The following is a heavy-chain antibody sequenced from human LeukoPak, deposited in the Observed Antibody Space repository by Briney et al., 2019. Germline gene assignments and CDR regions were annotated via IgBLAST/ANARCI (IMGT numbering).Heavy chain of an antibody. CDR2: IIPIFGTA. D-gene: IGHD6-19*01. Sequence: ASVKVSCKASGGTFSSYAISWVRQAPGQGLEWMGGIIPIFGTANYAQKFQGRVTITADESTSTAYMELSSLRAEDTAVYYCARDLTKIGYSSGWYPDHYFDYWGQGTLVTVSS. J-gene: IGHJ4*02. CDR3: ARDLTKIGYSSGWYPDHYFDY. V-gene: IGHV1-69*13. CDR1: GGTFSSYA.